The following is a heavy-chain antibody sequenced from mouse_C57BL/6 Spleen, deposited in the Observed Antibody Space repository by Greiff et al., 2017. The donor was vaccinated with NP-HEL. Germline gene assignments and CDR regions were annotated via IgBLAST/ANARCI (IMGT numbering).Heavy chain of an antibody. CDR3: ARDRQYGSSGFDY. Sequence: EVMLVESGGGLVKPGGSLKLSCAASGFTFSSYAMSWVRQTPEKRLEWVATISDGGSYTYYPDNVKGRFTISRDNAKNNLYLQMSHLKSEDTARYYCARDRQYGSSGFDYWGQGTTLTVSS. D-gene: IGHD1-1*01. CDR2: ISDGGSYT. CDR1: GFTFSSYA. V-gene: IGHV5-4*01. J-gene: IGHJ2*01.